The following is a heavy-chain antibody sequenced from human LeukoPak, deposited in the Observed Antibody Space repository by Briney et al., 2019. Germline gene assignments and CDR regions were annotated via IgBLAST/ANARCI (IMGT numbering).Heavy chain of an antibody. V-gene: IGHV3-74*01. CDR3: ARDIARKSGFRYGMDV. J-gene: IGHJ6*02. Sequence: GGSLRLSCAASGFTFSSYWMHWVRQAPGKGLVWVSRINTDGSSTSYADSVEGRFTISRDNSKNTLYLQMNSLRAEDTAVYYCARDIARKSGFRYGMDVWGQGTTVTVSS. D-gene: IGHD3-10*01. CDR1: GFTFSSYW. CDR2: INTDGSST.